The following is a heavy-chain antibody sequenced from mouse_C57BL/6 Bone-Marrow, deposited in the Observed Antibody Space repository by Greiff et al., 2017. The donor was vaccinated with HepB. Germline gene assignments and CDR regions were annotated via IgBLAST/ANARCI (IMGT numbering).Heavy chain of an antibody. J-gene: IGHJ2*01. Sequence: EVKLEESGGGLVQPGGSLKLSCAASGFTFSDYYMYWVRQTPEKRLEWVAYISNGGGSTYYPDTVKCRFTISRDNAKNTLYLQMSRLKSEYTAMYYCARRTGTSYFDYWGQGTTLTVSS. D-gene: IGHD4-1*01. CDR3: ARRTGTSYFDY. CDR2: ISNGGGST. V-gene: IGHV5-12*01. CDR1: GFTFSDYY.